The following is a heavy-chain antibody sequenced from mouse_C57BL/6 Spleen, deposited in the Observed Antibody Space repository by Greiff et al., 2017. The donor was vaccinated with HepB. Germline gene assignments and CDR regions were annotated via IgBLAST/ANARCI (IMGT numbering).Heavy chain of an antibody. CDR3: ARDKRDTTPFDY. J-gene: IGHJ2*01. D-gene: IGHD1-1*01. V-gene: IGHV5-4*01. CDR2: ISDGGSYT. Sequence: EVHLVESGGGLVKPGGSLKLSCAASGFTFSSYAMSWVRQTPEKRLEWVATISDGGSYTYYPDNVKGRFTISRDNAKNNLYLQMSHLKSEDTAMYYCARDKRDTTPFDYWGQGTTLTVSS. CDR1: GFTFSSYA.